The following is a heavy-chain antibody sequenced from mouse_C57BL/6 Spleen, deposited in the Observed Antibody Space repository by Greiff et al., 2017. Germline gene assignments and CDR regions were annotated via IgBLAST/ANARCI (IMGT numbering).Heavy chain of an antibody. CDR2: IYPGSGST. CDR3: ARDDYDAGDYAMDY. J-gene: IGHJ4*01. CDR1: GYTFTSYW. D-gene: IGHD2-4*01. V-gene: IGHV1-55*01. Sequence: QVHVKQPGAELVKPGASVKMSCKASGYTFTSYWLTWVKQRPGQGLEWIGDIYPGSGSTNYNEKFKSKATLTVDTSSSTAYMQLSSLTSEDSAVYYCARDDYDAGDYAMDYGGQGTSVTVSS.